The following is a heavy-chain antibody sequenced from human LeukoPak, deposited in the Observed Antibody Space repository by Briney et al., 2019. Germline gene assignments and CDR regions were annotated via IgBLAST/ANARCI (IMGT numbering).Heavy chain of an antibody. CDR2: ISSSGYV. J-gene: IGHJ4*02. V-gene: IGHV3-21*01. CDR1: GFTFIRNS. Sequence: GGSLRLSCAASGFTFIRNSMSWVRQAPGKGLEWVSSISSSGYVYGPDSMRGRFTLSRDNAENSLYLQMNSLRAEDTAVYYCARYSSGWSRDHWGQGTLVTVSS. CDR3: ARYSSGWSRDH. D-gene: IGHD6-19*01.